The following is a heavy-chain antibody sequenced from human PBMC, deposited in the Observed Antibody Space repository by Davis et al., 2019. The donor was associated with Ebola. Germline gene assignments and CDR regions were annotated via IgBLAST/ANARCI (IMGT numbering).Heavy chain of an antibody. D-gene: IGHD6-19*01. Sequence: GESLKISCAASGFTFSSYGMHWVRQAPGKGLEWVAVISYDGSNKYYADSVKGRFTISRDNSKNTLYLQMNSLRAEDTAVYYCAKNLDSSGWYYFDYWGQGTLVTVSS. CDR3: AKNLDSSGWYYFDY. CDR1: GFTFSSYG. CDR2: ISYDGSNK. V-gene: IGHV3-30*18. J-gene: IGHJ4*02.